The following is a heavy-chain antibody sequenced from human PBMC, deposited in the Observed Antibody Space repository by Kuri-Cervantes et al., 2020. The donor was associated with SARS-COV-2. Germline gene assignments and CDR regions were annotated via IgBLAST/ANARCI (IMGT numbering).Heavy chain of an antibody. Sequence: GESLKISCAASGFTFSSYSMNWVRQAPGKGLEWVSSISSSSSYIYYADSVKGRFTISRDNAKNSLYLQMNSLRAEDTAVYYCARGPGGRRYSYGYEDYYYYMDVWGKGTTVTVSS. J-gene: IGHJ6*03. CDR3: ARGPGGRRYSYGYEDYYYYMDV. CDR2: ISSSSSYI. V-gene: IGHV3-21*01. D-gene: IGHD5-18*01. CDR1: GFTFSSYS.